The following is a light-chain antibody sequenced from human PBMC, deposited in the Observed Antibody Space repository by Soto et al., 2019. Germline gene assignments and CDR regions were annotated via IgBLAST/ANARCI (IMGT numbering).Light chain of an antibody. Sequence: EIVLTQSPGTLSLSPGERATLSCRASQSVSSSFLAWYQQKVGQAPRLLIYGASSRATGIPDRFSGSGSGTDFTLTISRLEPEEFAVYYCQQYGSSPRTVGQGTRLEI. J-gene: IGKJ5*01. CDR3: QQYGSSPRT. V-gene: IGKV3-20*01. CDR1: QSVSSSF. CDR2: GAS.